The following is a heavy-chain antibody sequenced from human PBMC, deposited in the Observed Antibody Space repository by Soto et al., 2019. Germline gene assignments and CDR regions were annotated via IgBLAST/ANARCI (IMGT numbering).Heavy chain of an antibody. D-gene: IGHD2-2*01. CDR3: ERDAGYCTSTSCTTGFDP. Sequence: GGSLRLSCVASGFTFSNYWMHWVRQAPGKGLVWVSRINSDGSSTRYADSVKGRFTISRDSAKNTLYLQMNSLRAEDTAVYYCERDAGYCTSTSCTTGFDPWGQGTLVTVSS. CDR2: INSDGSST. V-gene: IGHV3-74*01. J-gene: IGHJ5*02. CDR1: GFTFSNYW.